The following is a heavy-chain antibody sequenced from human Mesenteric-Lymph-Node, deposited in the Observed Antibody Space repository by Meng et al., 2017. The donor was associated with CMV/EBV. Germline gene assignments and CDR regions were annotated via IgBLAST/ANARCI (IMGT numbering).Heavy chain of an antibody. Sequence: FTFSNAWMSWVRQAPGKGLEWVGRIKSKGDGGTTDYGAPVKGRFTILRDDSKNTLYLQMNSLKIEDSAVYYCTTGAYCSGGSCYSLEYWGQGTLVTVSS. CDR2: IKSKGDGGTT. J-gene: IGHJ4*02. CDR1: FTFSNAW. V-gene: IGHV3-15*01. D-gene: IGHD2-15*01. CDR3: TTGAYCSGGSCYSLEY.